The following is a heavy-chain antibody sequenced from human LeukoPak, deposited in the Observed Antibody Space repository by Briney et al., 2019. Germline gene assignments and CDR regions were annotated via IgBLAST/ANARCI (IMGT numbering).Heavy chain of an antibody. Sequence: SETLSLTCTVSGGSISSYYWSWIRQPAGKGLEWIGHISTSGSTNYNPSLKSRVTISIDNSNNQFSLKLSSATAADTAVYYCARDRGVTVPGRRLDYWGQGTLVTVSS. V-gene: IGHV4-4*07. D-gene: IGHD6-19*01. CDR1: GGSISSYY. CDR2: ISTSGST. J-gene: IGHJ4*02. CDR3: ARDRGVTVPGRRLDY.